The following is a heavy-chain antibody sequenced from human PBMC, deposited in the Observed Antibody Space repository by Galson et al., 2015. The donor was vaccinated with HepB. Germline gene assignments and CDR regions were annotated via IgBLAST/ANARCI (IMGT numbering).Heavy chain of an antibody. CDR2: LIPISGFA. Sequence: SVKVSCKASGGAFSNSAISWVRQAPAQGLEWMGGLIPISGFANYALKFEDRVSMTADKFTRSVYMELTSLRSEDTAVYYCATGAWELESWFDAWGPGTLVIVSP. CDR3: ATGAWELESWFDA. D-gene: IGHD3-10*01. J-gene: IGHJ5*02. CDR1: GGAFSNSA. V-gene: IGHV1-69*10.